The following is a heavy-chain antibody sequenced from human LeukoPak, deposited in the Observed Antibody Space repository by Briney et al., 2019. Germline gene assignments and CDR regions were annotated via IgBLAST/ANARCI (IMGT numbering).Heavy chain of an antibody. D-gene: IGHD6-13*01. J-gene: IGHJ6*03. CDR3: ARTPEAHSWQTRYFSYYMTG. CDR2: IYYSGST. CDR1: GGSIISSSDY. Sequence: SETLSLTCTIPGGSIISSSDYWGWIRLPPGKGLEWIGYIYYSGSTNYKPSLKSRAPIPVDTSKNHFTLKLTSVTAADTAVYYCARTPEAHSWQTRYFSYYMTGWGKGTTVTVSS. V-gene: IGHV4-61*03.